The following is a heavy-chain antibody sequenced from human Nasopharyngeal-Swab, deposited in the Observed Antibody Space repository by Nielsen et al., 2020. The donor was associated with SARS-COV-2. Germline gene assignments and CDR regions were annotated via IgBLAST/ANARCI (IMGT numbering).Heavy chain of an antibody. CDR1: GFTFRSHW. J-gene: IGHJ4*02. D-gene: IGHD6-13*01. CDR2: ISTDGSHT. Sequence: GESLKISCAASGFTFRSHWMHWVRQAPGRGLVWVSYISTDGSHTTSADTVKGRFTISRDDAKNMLYLQMNSLRAEDTAVYYCARGIAAAGTLDYWGQGTLVTVSS. CDR3: ARGIAAAGTLDY. V-gene: IGHV3-74*01.